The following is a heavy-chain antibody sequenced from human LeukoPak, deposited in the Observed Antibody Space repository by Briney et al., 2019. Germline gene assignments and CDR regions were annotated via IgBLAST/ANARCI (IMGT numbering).Heavy chain of an antibody. CDR3: AKDPIYYAPAAPYYFDY. V-gene: IGHV3-23*01. D-gene: IGHD2-2*01. Sequence: GGSLRLSCAASGFSFINYAMSWVRQAPGKGLEWVSVISGGGVNIFYAESVKGRFTISRDDSKNTVYLQMNSLRAEDTAVYYCAKDPIYYAPAAPYYFDYWGQGTLVTV. CDR2: ISGGGVNI. CDR1: GFSFINYA. J-gene: IGHJ4*02.